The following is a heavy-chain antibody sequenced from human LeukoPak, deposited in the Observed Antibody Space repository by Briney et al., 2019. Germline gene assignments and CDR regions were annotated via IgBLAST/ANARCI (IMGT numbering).Heavy chain of an antibody. CDR3: AKDGGYSYGFEFDY. J-gene: IGHJ4*02. V-gene: IGHV3-23*01. D-gene: IGHD5-18*01. Sequence: GGSLRLSCAASGFTFSSYAMSWVRQAPGKGLEWVSAISGSGHSTYYAASVKGRFTISSDNSKNTLYLQMHSLRAEDTAVYYCAKDGGYSYGFEFDYWGQGTLVTVSS. CDR1: GFTFSSYA. CDR2: ISGSGHST.